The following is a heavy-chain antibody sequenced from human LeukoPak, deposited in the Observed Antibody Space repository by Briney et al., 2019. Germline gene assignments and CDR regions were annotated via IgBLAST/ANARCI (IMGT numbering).Heavy chain of an antibody. D-gene: IGHD5-18*01. J-gene: IGHJ6*02. Sequence: GGSLRLSCAASGFTFSDYYMSWIRQAPGKGLEWVSYISSSGSTIYYADSVKGRFTISRDNAKNSLYLQMNSLRAEDTAVYYCARDRGYSYGTNYYYYGMDDWGQGTTVTVSS. CDR3: ARDRGYSYGTNYYYYGMDD. CDR2: ISSSGSTI. V-gene: IGHV3-11*01. CDR1: GFTFSDYY.